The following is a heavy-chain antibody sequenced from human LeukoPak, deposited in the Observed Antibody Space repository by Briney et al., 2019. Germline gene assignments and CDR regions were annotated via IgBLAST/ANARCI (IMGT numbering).Heavy chain of an antibody. V-gene: IGHV3-48*04. D-gene: IGHD3-10*02. J-gene: IGHJ6*04. Sequence: GGSLRLSCAASGFTFSSYAMNWVRQAPGKGLEWVSYISSSSGTIYYVDSVKGRFTISRDNAKNSLYLQMNSLRAEDTAVYYCAELGITMIGGVWGKGTTVTISS. CDR2: ISSSSGTI. CDR3: AELGITMIGGV. CDR1: GFTFSSYA.